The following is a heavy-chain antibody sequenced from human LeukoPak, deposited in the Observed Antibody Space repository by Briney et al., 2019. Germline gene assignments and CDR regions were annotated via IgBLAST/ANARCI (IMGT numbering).Heavy chain of an antibody. Sequence: GGSLRLSCVASGFTFSRYGMHWVRQAPGKGLEWVAFIRYDGTNKFYADSVKGRFTISTDISKDTLYLQMNSLRAEDTALYYCAKARGDGWYFPFDYWGQGTLVTVSS. J-gene: IGHJ4*02. D-gene: IGHD6-19*01. V-gene: IGHV3-30*02. CDR2: IRYDGTNK. CDR1: GFTFSRYG. CDR3: AKARGDGWYFPFDY.